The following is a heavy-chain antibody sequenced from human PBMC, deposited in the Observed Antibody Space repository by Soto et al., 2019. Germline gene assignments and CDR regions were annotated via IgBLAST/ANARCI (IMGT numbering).Heavy chain of an antibody. J-gene: IGHJ4*02. CDR2: IIPMFDTT. V-gene: IGHV1-69*06. Sequence: SVKVSCKVSGGSFSSYAITWVRQAPGQGLEWMGGIIPMFDTTNYAQKFQGRVTITADKSTSTANMELSSLRSEDTAVYYCARALGDSSGRKGFDYWGQGTLVTVSS. CDR1: GGSFSSYA. D-gene: IGHD3-22*01. CDR3: ARALGDSSGRKGFDY.